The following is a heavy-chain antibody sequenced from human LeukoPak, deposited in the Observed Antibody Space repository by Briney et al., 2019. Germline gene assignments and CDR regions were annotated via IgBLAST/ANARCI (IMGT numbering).Heavy chain of an antibody. CDR3: ARGNDYGDYVPLYYFDY. CDR1: GFTFSRYE. CDR2: ISTSGTTI. V-gene: IGHV3-48*03. D-gene: IGHD4-17*01. Sequence: GGSLRLSCAASGFTFSRYEMNWVRQAPGKGLEWLLYISTSGTTIHYADSVKGRFTISRDNARNSLYLQMNSLRAEDTAVYYCARGNDYGDYVPLYYFDYWGQGTLVTVSS. J-gene: IGHJ4*02.